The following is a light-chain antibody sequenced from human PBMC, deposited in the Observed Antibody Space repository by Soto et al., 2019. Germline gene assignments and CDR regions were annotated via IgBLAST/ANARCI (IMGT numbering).Light chain of an antibody. Sequence: DIQMTQSPSTLSASVGDRVTLTCRASQSINGWLAWFQQKPGKAPKLLISHTSFLERGVSSRFSGSGSGTEFTLTISSLQPADFATYYCQQYHTYSRTFGQGTKVDIK. CDR1: QSINGW. CDR3: QQYHTYSRT. J-gene: IGKJ1*01. CDR2: HTS. V-gene: IGKV1-5*03.